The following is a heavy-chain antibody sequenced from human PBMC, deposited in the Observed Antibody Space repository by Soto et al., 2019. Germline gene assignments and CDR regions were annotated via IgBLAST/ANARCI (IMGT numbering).Heavy chain of an antibody. D-gene: IGHD6-19*01. CDR3: ARGSSGWTNFDY. Sequence: SETLSLTCAVYGVSFSGYYWSWIRQPPGKGLEWIGEINHSGSTNYNPSLKSRVTISGDTSKNQFSMKLSSVTGGDTAVYYCARGSSGWTNFDYWGPGTLVTVSS. J-gene: IGHJ4*02. V-gene: IGHV4-34*01. CDR1: GVSFSGYY. CDR2: INHSGST.